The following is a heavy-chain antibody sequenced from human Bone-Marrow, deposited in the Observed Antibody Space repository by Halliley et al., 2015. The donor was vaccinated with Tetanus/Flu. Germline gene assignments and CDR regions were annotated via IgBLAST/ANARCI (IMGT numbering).Heavy chain of an antibody. J-gene: IGHJ2*01. V-gene: IGHV3-21*01. D-gene: IGHD6-19*01. Sequence: SLRLSCAGSGFTFKNYSMHWVRQAPGEGLEWVSSITGSSSYMYYADSVRGRFAVSRDNAKNSLYLQMDSLRADDTAVYYCARAESSAFTFWFFDLWGRGTLVTVSS. CDR3: ARAESSAFTFWFFDL. CDR2: ITGSSSYM. CDR1: GFTFKNYS.